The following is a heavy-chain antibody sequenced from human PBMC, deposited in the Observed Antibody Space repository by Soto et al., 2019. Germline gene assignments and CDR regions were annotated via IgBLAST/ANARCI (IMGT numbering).Heavy chain of an antibody. CDR2: LTDRGST. CDR1: GGSITSDNYY. D-gene: IGHD3-10*01. CDR3: ARLNHYYFDN. V-gene: IGHV4-39*01. Sequence: SETLSLTCTVSGGSITSDNYYWGWIRQPPGQGLEWIGTLTDRGSTHYNPSLNSRVTISVDTLQNQFSLKLTSVTAADTAVYYCARLNHYYFDNWGQGSLVTVSS. J-gene: IGHJ4*02.